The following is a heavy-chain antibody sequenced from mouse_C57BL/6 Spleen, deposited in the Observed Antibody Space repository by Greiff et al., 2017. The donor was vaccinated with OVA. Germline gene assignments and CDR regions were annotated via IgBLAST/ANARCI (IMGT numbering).Heavy chain of an antibody. V-gene: IGHV1-4*01. Sequence: QVQLKESGAELARPGASVKMSCKASGYTFTSYTMHWVKQRPGQGLEWIGYINPSSGYTKYNQKFKDKATLTADKSSSTAYMQLSSLTSEDSAVYYCARSREDAMDCWGQGTSVTVAS. CDR2: INPSSGYT. D-gene: IGHD3-3*01. J-gene: IGHJ4*01. CDR3: ARSREDAMDC. CDR1: GYTFTSYT.